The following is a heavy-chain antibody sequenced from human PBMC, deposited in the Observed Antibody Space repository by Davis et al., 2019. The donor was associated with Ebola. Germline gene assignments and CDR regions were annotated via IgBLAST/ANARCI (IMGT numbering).Heavy chain of an antibody. CDR1: GFTFSSYG. CDR2: ISYDGSNK. CDR3: ARSGLSFGVVKYHYGMDA. Sequence: GESLKIPCAASGFTFSSYGMHWVRQAPGQGLEWVAVISYDGSNKYYADSVKGRFTISRDNSKKTMYLQMNSLRGEDTAVYYCARSGLSFGVVKYHYGMDAWGKGTTVTVSS. D-gene: IGHD3-3*01. J-gene: IGHJ6*04. V-gene: IGHV3-30*03.